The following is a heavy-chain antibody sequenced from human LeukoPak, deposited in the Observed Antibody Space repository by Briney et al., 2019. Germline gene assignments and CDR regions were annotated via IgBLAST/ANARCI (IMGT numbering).Heavy chain of an antibody. J-gene: IGHJ3*02. CDR2: ISYDGKDK. CDR3: AKARGSGFQRGDAFDM. D-gene: IGHD6-19*01. V-gene: IGHV3-30*02. Sequence: GGSLRLSCATSGFTFSNFGMNWVRQAPGKGLQWVAFISYDGKDKYYSDSVKGRITISRDNSKSTLYVQMDSLRTEDTAVYYCAKARGSGFQRGDAFDMWGQGTRVTVSS. CDR1: GFTFSNFG.